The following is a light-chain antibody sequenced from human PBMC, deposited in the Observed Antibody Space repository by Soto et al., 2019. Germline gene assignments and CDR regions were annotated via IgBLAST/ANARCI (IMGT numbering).Light chain of an antibody. Sequence: VLTQSPATLSLSPGEIATLSCRASQSVSSYLAWYQQKPGQAPRLPIYDASTRATGIPARFSGSGSGTDFTLTISSLEPEDFAVYYCQQRSNWPPAFGPGTKVDIK. CDR3: QQRSNWPPA. J-gene: IGKJ3*01. CDR2: DAS. CDR1: QSVSSY. V-gene: IGKV3-11*01.